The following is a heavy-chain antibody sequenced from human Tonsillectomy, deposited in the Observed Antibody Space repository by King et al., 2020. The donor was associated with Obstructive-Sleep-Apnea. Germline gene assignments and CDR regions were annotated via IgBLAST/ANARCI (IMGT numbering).Heavy chain of an antibody. V-gene: IGHV4-59*12. D-gene: IGHD6-19*01. CDR1: GGSISSYY. Sequence: VQLQESGPGLVKPSETLSLTCTVSGGSISSYYWSWIRQPPGKGLEWIGYIYYSGSTNYNPSLKSRVTMSVDTSKNQFSLRVNSVTAADTAVYYCARTGVAGILGWFDPWGQGVLDTVSS. J-gene: IGHJ5*02. CDR2: IYYSGST. CDR3: ARTGVAGILGWFDP.